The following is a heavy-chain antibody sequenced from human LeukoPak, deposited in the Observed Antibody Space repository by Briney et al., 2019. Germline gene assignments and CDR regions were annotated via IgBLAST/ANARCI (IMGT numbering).Heavy chain of an antibody. Sequence: SETLSLTCTVSGGSISSGNYYWSWIRQPAGKGLEYIGRIYTSGSTNYNPSLKSRVAISVDTSKNQFSLKLSSVTATDTAIYYYATHGYNWYYFDSWGQGTLVTVSS. CDR1: GGSISSGNYY. V-gene: IGHV4-61*02. CDR2: IYTSGST. D-gene: IGHD5-24*01. CDR3: ATHGYNWYYFDS. J-gene: IGHJ4*02.